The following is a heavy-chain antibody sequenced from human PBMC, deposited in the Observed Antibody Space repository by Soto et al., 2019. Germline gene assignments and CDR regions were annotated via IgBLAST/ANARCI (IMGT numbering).Heavy chain of an antibody. J-gene: IGHJ3*02. V-gene: IGHV1-69*12. CDR2: IIPIFTTT. CDR1: GGTFSNHA. D-gene: IGHD6-13*01. CDR3: AREVAADGTFREDVFDI. Sequence: QVHLVQSGAEVKKLGSSVKVSCKAPGGTFSNHAINWVRQAPGQGLEWMGRIIPIFTTTNYAQKFQGRVSMTADESTTTAYMELSSLKHDDTAVYYCAREVAADGTFREDVFDIWGQGTLVTVSS.